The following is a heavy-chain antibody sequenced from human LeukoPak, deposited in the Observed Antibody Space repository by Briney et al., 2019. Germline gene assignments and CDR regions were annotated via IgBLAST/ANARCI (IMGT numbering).Heavy chain of an antibody. V-gene: IGHV4-34*01. Sequence: SETLSLTCAVYGGSFSGYYWSWIRQPPGKGREWIGEINHSGSTNYNPSLKSRVTISVDTSKNQFSLKLSSVTAADTAVYYCARVRGLHYFDYWGQGTLVTVSS. CDR1: GGSFSGYY. D-gene: IGHD4-17*01. CDR3: ARVRGLHYFDY. CDR2: INHSGST. J-gene: IGHJ4*02.